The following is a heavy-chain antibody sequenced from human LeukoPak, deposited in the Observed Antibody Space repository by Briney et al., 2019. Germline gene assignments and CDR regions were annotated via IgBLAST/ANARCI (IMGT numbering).Heavy chain of an antibody. D-gene: IGHD1-7*01. V-gene: IGHV4-61*02. CDR1: GGSISSGSYY. J-gene: IGHJ3*02. Sequence: NASETLSLTCTVSGGSISSGSYYWSWIRQPAGKGMEWIGRIYTSGTTNYNPSLKSRVTISVDTSKKEFSLKLTSLTAADTAVYYCARLITGTTTAFDIWGQGTMITVSS. CDR3: ARLITGTTTAFDI. CDR2: IYTSGTT.